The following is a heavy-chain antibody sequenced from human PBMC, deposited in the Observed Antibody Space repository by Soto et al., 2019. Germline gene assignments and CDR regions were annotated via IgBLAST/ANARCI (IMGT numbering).Heavy chain of an antibody. CDR1: GYRFTSRC. CDR2: IYPGDSDT. J-gene: IGHJ6*02. D-gene: IGHD1-7*01. Sequence: ECLKVSLNGYGYRFTSRCISCVRQMPGKGLELMGIIYPGDSDTRYSPSFQGQVTISADKSISTAYLQWSSLKASDTAMYYCARMFGGAITGTTNYYYGMDVGGQGTTVTVSS. V-gene: IGHV5-51*01. CDR3: ARMFGGAITGTTNYYYGMDV.